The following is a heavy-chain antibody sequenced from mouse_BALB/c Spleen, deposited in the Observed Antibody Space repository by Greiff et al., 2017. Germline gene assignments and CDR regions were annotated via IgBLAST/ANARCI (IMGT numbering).Heavy chain of an antibody. J-gene: IGHJ2*01. D-gene: IGHD1-2*01. Sequence: EVQLQESGGGLVQPGGSRKLSCAASGFTFSSFGMHWVRQAPEKGLEWVAYISSGSSTIYYADTVKGRFTISRDNPKNTLFLQMTSLRSEDTAMYYCARAGYYGYVGYWGQGTTLTVSS. V-gene: IGHV5-17*02. CDR3: ARAGYYGYVGY. CDR1: GFTFSSFG. CDR2: ISSGSSTI.